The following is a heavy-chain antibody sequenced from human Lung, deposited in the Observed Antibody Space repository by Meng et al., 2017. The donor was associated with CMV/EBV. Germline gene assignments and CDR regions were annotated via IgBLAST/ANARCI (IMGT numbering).Heavy chain of an antibody. D-gene: IGHD4-17*01. CDR2: VYYAGST. J-gene: IGHJ4*02. CDR1: GGSVSSGTYY. V-gene: IGHV4-61*01. CDR3: ARFATTVLTT. Sequence: SXTXSLTCTVSGGSVSSGTYYWSWIRQPPGKGLEWIGYVYYAGSTNYNPSLESRVTISVNTSKNQFSLKLTSVTAADTAKYYCARFATTVLTTWGPGTLVTAPQ.